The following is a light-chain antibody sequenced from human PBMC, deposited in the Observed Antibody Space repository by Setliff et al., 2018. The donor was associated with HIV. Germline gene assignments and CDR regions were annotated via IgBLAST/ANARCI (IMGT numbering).Light chain of an antibody. Sequence: QSVLTQPASVSGSPGQSITISCTGSSSDVGGYNYVSWYQQHPGKAPKLMIYAVSNRPSGVSNRFSDAKSGNTASLTISGLQADDEADYYCSSYTSSTPLYVFGTGTKVTVL. CDR1: SSDVGGYNY. V-gene: IGLV2-14*03. J-gene: IGLJ1*01. CDR2: AVS. CDR3: SSYTSSTPLYV.